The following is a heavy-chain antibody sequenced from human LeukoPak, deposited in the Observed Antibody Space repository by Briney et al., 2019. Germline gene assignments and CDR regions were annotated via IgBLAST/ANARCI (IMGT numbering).Heavy chain of an antibody. D-gene: IGHD1-26*01. CDR2: ISSNGGST. CDR1: GFTFSSYA. J-gene: IGHJ4*02. CDR3: ARVAGSYRVPFDY. Sequence: GGSLRLSCAASGFTFSSYAMHWVRQAPGKGLEYVSAISSNGGSTYYANSVKGRFTISRDNSKNTLYLQMNSLRAEDTAVYYCARVAGSYRVPFDYWGQGTLVTVSS. V-gene: IGHV3-64*01.